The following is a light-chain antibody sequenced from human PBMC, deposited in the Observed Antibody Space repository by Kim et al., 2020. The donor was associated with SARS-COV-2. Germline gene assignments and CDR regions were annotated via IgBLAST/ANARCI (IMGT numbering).Light chain of an antibody. J-gene: IGKJ1*01. V-gene: IGKV3-20*01. CDR3: QQYENSPWT. Sequence: IVLTQSPCTLSLSPGERATLSCRASQSVSSMYLAWYQQKPGKAPRLLIYGASNRATGIPDRFSGSGSGTGFTLNISRLEPEDCAVYYCQQYENSPWTFGQWTKVDIK. CDR2: GAS. CDR1: QSVSSMY.